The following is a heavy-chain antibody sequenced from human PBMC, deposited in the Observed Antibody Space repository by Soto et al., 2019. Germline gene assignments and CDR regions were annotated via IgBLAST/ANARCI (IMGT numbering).Heavy chain of an antibody. D-gene: IGHD2-15*01. Sequence: SETLSLTCTVSGGCISGYYWTWIRQPAGKGLESIGRIYSSGSTNFSPSLKSRVAMSVDTSQNQFSLKLTSMTAADTAIYYCARVQHSGGSYRWFDPWAREHWSPSPQ. J-gene: IGHJ5*02. V-gene: IGHV4-4*07. CDR3: ARVQHSGGSYRWFDP. CDR2: IYSSGST. CDR1: GGCISGYY.